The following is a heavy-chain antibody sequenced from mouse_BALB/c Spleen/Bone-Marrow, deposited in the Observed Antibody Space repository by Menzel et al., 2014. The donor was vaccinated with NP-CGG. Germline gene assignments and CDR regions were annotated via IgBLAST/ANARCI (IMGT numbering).Heavy chain of an antibody. V-gene: IGHV5-12*02. CDR3: ARHSDYDYFDY. J-gene: IGHJ2*01. CDR1: GFTFSDYY. CDR2: ISNGGGST. D-gene: IGHD2-4*01. Sequence: EVMLVESGGGLVQPGGSLKLSCATSGFTFSDYYMYWVRQTPEKRLEWVAYISNGGGSTYYPDTVKGRFTISRDNAKNTLYLQMSRLKSEDTAMYYCARHSDYDYFDYWGQGTTRTVSS.